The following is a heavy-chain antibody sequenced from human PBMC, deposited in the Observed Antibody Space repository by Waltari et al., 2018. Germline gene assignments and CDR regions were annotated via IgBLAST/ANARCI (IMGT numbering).Heavy chain of an antibody. CDR2: IRSGGNTR. Sequence: QLVESGGGLVQPGGSLRLSWAASGFSLHPFDMNWVRQAPGKGLEWISYIRSGGNTRYYADSVKGRFTISTDNSKNSLYLQMNSLRAEDTAVYFCARSRSSIWGLDYWGQGTLVTVSS. CDR1: GFSLHPFD. CDR3: ARSRSSIWGLDY. D-gene: IGHD3-16*01. J-gene: IGHJ4*02. V-gene: IGHV3-48*03.